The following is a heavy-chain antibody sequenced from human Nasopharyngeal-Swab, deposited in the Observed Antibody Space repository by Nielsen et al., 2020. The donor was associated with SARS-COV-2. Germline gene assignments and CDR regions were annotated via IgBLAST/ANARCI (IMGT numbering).Heavy chain of an antibody. V-gene: IGHV3-13*01. D-gene: IGHD1-1*01. J-gene: IGHJ6*02. CDR1: GLTFSSYD. CDR2: IDTAGGT. Sequence: GGSLRLSCAASGLTFSSYDMHWVRQPPGKGLEWVSTIDTAGGTYYPGSVKGRFTISREKAKNSLYLQMNSLRVGDTAVYYCAGGQPGTTGTTYGMDVWGQGTTVTVSS. CDR3: AGGQPGTTGTTYGMDV.